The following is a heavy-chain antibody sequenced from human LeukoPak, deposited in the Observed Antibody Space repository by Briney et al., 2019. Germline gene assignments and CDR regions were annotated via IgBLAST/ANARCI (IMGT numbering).Heavy chain of an antibody. V-gene: IGHV4-4*02. CDR3: AREGGPYRPLDY. CDR1: GGSISSSNW. CDR2: VYHSGTS. Sequence: PSGTLSLTCAVSGGSISSSNWWSWVRQPPGKGLEWIGEVYHSGTSNYNPSLKSRVTMSIDTSKNQFSLKLTSVTAADTAVYYCAREGGPYRPLDYSGQGTLVTVAS. J-gene: IGHJ4*02.